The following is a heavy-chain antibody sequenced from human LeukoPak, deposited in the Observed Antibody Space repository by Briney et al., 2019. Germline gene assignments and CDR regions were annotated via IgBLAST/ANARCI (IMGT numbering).Heavy chain of an antibody. D-gene: IGHD4-17*01. CDR2: ITSSSSTI. CDR3: ARISYGHYNYYMDV. CDR1: GFSFTSYS. V-gene: IGHV3-48*01. J-gene: IGHJ6*03. Sequence: GGSLRLSCAASGFSFTSYSMNWVRQAPGRGLEWVSYITSSSSTIYYADSVKGRFTISRDNAKNSLYLQMNSLRAEDTAVYYCARISYGHYNYYMDVWGKGTTVTVSS.